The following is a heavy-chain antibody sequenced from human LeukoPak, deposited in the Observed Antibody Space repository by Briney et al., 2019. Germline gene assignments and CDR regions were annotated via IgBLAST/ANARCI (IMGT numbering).Heavy chain of an antibody. D-gene: IGHD3-22*01. CDR2: ISSSGSTI. V-gene: IGHV3-48*04. CDR3: ARTYDSSGYYYTIGYYYGMDV. J-gene: IGHJ6*02. Sequence: PGGSLRLSCAASGFTFSSYSMNWVRQAPGKGLEWVSYISSSGSTIYYADSVKGRFTISRDNAKNSLYLQMNSLRAEDTAVYYCARTYDSSGYYYTIGYYYGMDVWGQGTTVTVSS. CDR1: GFTFSSYS.